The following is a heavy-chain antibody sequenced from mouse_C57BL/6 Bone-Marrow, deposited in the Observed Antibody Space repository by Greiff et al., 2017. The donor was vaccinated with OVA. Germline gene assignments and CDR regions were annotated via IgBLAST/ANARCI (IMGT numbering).Heavy chain of an antibody. CDR1: GFSLTSYG. V-gene: IGHV2-6*01. Sequence: QVQLQQSGPGLVAPSQSLSITCTVSGFSLTSYGVDWVRQSPGKGLEWLGVIWGVGSTNYNSALKSRLSISKDNSKSQVFLKMNSLQTDDTAMYYCASLLLRDYYAMDYWGQGTSVTVSS. J-gene: IGHJ4*01. CDR3: ASLLLRDYYAMDY. D-gene: IGHD1-1*01. CDR2: IWGVGST.